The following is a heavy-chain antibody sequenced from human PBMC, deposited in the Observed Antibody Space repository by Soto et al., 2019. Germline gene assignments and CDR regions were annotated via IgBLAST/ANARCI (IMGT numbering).Heavy chain of an antibody. V-gene: IGHV3-7*03. CDR3: AREVVVVVAAAWGKLDY. D-gene: IGHD2-15*01. Sequence: AGGSLRLSCAASGFTFSSYWMSWVRQAPGKGLEWVANIKQDGSEKYYVDSVKGRFTISRDNAKNSLYLQMNSLRAEDTAVYYCAREVVVVVAAAWGKLDYWGQGTLVTVSS. CDR2: IKQDGSEK. CDR1: GFTFSSYW. J-gene: IGHJ4*02.